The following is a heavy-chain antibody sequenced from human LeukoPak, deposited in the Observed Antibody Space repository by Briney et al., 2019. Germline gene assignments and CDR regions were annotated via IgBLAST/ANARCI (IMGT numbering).Heavy chain of an antibody. Sequence: PGGSLRLSCVASGFTFSSYSMNWVRQAPGKGLEWVSSISSSSSYIYYADSVKGRFTISRDNAKNSLYLQMNSLRAEDTAVYYCAREGSAWYEESYYYYYYMDVWGKGTTVTVSS. D-gene: IGHD6-19*01. CDR1: GFTFSSYS. J-gene: IGHJ6*03. CDR3: AREGSAWYEESYYYYYYMDV. V-gene: IGHV3-21*01. CDR2: ISSSSSYI.